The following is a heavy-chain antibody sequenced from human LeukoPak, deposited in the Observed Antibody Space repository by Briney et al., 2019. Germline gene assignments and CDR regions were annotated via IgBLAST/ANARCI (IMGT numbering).Heavy chain of an antibody. CDR3: ARGQYSAHDY. Sequence: SQTLSLTCAISGDSVSRNSVAWNWIRQSPSRGLEWLGRTYYRSKWYNDYAVSVRSRISINPDTSKNQFSLQLNSVTPEDTAVYYCARGQYSAHDYWGQGTLGTVSS. CDR1: GDSVSRNSVA. CDR2: TYYRSKWYN. J-gene: IGHJ4*02. D-gene: IGHD4-11*01. V-gene: IGHV6-1*01.